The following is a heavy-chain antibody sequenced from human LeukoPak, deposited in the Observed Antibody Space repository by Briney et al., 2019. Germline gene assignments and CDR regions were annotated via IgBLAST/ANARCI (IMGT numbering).Heavy chain of an antibody. V-gene: IGHV1-3*03. J-gene: IGHJ4*02. CDR2: INPGNGDT. CDR3: ARAYDFWSGSYDWYYFDY. CDR1: GYTFTTYA. D-gene: IGHD3-3*01. Sequence: ASVKVSCKASGYTFTTYAIHWVRQAPGQRLEWMGWINPGNGDTRYSQSFQGRVTITRDTSATTAYMELSSLRSEDMAVYYCARAYDFWSGSYDWYYFDYWGQGTLVTVSS.